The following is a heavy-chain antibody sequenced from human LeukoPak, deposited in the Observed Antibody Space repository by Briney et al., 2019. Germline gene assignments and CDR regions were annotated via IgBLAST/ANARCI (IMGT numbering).Heavy chain of an antibody. V-gene: IGHV1-2*02. CDR2: INPNSGGT. D-gene: IGHD3-10*01. CDR1: GYTFTGYY. CDR3: ARDYYGSGSFFDY. Sequence: ASVKVSCKASGYTFTGYYMHWVRQASGQGLEWMGWINPNSGGTNYAQKFQGRVTMTRDTSISTAYMELSRLRSDDTAVYYCARDYYGSGSFFDYWGQGTLVTVSS. J-gene: IGHJ4*02.